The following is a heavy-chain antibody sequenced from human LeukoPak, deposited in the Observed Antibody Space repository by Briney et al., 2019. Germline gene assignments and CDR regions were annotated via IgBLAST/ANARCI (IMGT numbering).Heavy chain of an antibody. D-gene: IGHD3-3*01. CDR1: GFTFSSYS. Sequence: GGSLRLSCAASGFTFSSYSMNWVRQAPGKGLEWVSSISSSSYYIYYADSVKGRFTISRDNAKNSLYLQMDSLRAEDTAVYYCARDGVVCGLDYWGQGTLVTVSS. CDR3: ARDGVVCGLDY. J-gene: IGHJ4*02. CDR2: ISSSSYYI. V-gene: IGHV3-21*01.